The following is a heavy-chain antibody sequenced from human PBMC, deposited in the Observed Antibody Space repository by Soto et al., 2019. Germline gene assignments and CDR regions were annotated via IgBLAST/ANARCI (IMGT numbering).Heavy chain of an antibody. CDR2: ISWKDEK. CDR3: AHRYGGNYYFSSFDF. Sequence: GSGPTLVNPTQTLTVTCTFSGFSLSTSGAGVGWIRQSPGKAPEWLALISWKDEKRYNPGLKSRLTITKATSKNQVVLTMTDLDLVYTVTFFFAHRYGGNYYFSSFDFCGQGTLVTVS. CDR1: GFSLSTSGAG. V-gene: IGHV2-5*01. J-gene: IGHJ4*02. D-gene: IGHD2-21*02.